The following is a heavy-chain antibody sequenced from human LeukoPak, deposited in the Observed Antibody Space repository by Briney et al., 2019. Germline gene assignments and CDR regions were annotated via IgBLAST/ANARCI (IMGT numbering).Heavy chain of an antibody. D-gene: IGHD3-22*01. V-gene: IGHV3-23*01. CDR3: AKDSVIVVVITTLFDY. CDR1: GFTFSSYW. J-gene: IGHJ4*02. Sequence: PGGSLRLSCAASGFTFSSYWMSWVRQAPGKGLEWVSAISGSGGSTYYADSVKGRFTISRDNSKNTLYLQMNSLRAEDTAVYYCAKDSVIVVVITTLFDYWGQGTLVTVSS. CDR2: ISGSGGST.